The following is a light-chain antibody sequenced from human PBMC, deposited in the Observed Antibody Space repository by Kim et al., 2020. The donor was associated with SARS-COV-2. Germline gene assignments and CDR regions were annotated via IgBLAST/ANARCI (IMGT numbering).Light chain of an antibody. CDR3: QQSYSTPYT. V-gene: IGKV1-39*01. CDR1: QSISSY. Sequence: SASVGDRVTLTCRASQSISSYLNWYQHKPGRVPKLLIYAASSLQSGVPSRFSGSGSGTDFTLTISSLQPEDFATYYCQQSYSTPYTFGQGTKLEI. J-gene: IGKJ2*01. CDR2: AAS.